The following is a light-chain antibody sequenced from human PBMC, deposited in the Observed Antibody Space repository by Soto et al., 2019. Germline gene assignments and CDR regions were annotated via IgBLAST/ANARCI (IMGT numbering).Light chain of an antibody. CDR3: SSYTTSGTPV. J-gene: IGLJ3*02. CDR1: SSDVGGYNY. CDR2: EVS. Sequence: QSALTQPASVSGSPGQSITISCTGTSSDVGGYNYLSWYQQNPGKAPKVMIYEVSNRPSGVSNRVSGSKSGNTASLTISGLQAEDEADYYCSSYTTSGTPVFGGGTQLTVL. V-gene: IGLV2-14*01.